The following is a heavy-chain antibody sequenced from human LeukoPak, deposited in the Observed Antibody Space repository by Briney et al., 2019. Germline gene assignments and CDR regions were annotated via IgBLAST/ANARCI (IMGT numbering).Heavy chain of an antibody. CDR3: ARDQRGCSSTSCPYDY. CDR2: ISSSSSSTI. Sequence: GGSLRLSCAASGFTFSSYSMNWVRQAPGKGLEWVSYISSSSSSTIYYADSVKGRFTISRDNAKNSLYLQMNSLRDEDTAVYYCARDQRGCSSTSCPYDYWGQGTLVTVSS. D-gene: IGHD2-2*01. V-gene: IGHV3-48*02. CDR1: GFTFSSYS. J-gene: IGHJ4*02.